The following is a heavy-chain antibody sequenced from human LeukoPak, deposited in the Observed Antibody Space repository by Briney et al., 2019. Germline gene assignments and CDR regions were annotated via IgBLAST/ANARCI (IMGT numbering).Heavy chain of an antibody. CDR2: IYYSGST. J-gene: IGHJ6*02. CDR3: ARAPYSYGSTYYYYYGMDV. CDR1: GGSVSSGSYY. Sequence: SETLSLTCTVSGGSVSSGSYYWSWIRQPPGKGLEWIGYIYYSGSTNYNPSLKSRVTISVDTSKNQFSLKLSSVTAADTAVYYCARAPYSYGSTYYYYYGMDVWGQGTTVTVSS. V-gene: IGHV4-61*01. D-gene: IGHD5-18*01.